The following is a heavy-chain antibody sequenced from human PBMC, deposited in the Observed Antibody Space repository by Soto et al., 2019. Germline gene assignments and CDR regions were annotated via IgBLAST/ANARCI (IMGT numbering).Heavy chain of an antibody. CDR2: ISNSSSTI. CDR1: VFTFSSYS. J-gene: IGHJ6*02. Sequence: PGGSLRLSCAAPVFTFSSYSMNWVRQAPGKGLEWVSYISNSSSTIYYADSVKGRFTISRDNAKNSLYLQMNSLRDEDTAVYYCARDSPGRYCSSTSCPRMDVWGQGTTVTVSS. V-gene: IGHV3-48*02. D-gene: IGHD2-2*01. CDR3: ARDSPGRYCSSTSCPRMDV.